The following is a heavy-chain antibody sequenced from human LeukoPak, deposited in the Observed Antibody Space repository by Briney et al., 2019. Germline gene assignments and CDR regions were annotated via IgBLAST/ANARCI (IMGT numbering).Heavy chain of an antibody. CDR2: ISGDGGRT. D-gene: IGHD4-17*01. V-gene: IGHV3-43*02. J-gene: IGHJ4*01. CDR1: GFAFDVYA. CDR3: AKDPRPRDYGDYEGYIDY. Sequence: GGSLRLSCAASGFAFDVYAIHCVRQAPGKGLEWVSLISGDGGRTYYADSVKGRFTISRDNSKNSLDMQMNSLRTEDTALYYCAKDPRPRDYGDYEGYIDYWGQGTLVTVSS.